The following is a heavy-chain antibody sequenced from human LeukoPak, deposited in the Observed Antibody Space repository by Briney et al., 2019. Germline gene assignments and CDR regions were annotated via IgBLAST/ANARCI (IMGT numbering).Heavy chain of an antibody. CDR1: GGSISSSSYY. V-gene: IGHV4-39*07. J-gene: IGHJ2*01. CDR3: ARYGPSWYFDL. D-gene: IGHD3-10*01. Sequence: SETLSLTCSVSGGSISSSSYYWGWIRQPPGKGLEWIGSIYYSGSSYYNPSLKSRVTMSVDTSKNQFSLKLSSVTAADTAVYYCARYGPSWYFDLWGRGTLVTVSS. CDR2: IYYSGSS.